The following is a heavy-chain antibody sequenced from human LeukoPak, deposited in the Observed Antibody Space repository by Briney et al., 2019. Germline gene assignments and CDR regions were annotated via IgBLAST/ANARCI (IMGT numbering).Heavy chain of an antibody. J-gene: IGHJ4*02. D-gene: IGHD3-16*02. V-gene: IGHV4-61*02. CDR1: GGSISSGSYY. Sequence: SQTLSLTCTVSGGSISSGSYYWSWIRQPAGKGLEWIGRIYTSGSTNYNPSLKSRVTISVDTSKNQFSLKLSSVTAADTAVYYCARAGYYDYVWGSYRYPGGHFDYWGQGTLVTVSS. CDR2: IYTSGST. CDR3: ARAGYYDYVWGSYRYPGGHFDY.